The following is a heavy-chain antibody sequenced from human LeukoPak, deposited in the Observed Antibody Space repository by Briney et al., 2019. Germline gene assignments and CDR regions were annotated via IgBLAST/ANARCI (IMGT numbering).Heavy chain of an antibody. CDR1: GYTFSSHP. V-gene: IGHV1-18*01. J-gene: IGHJ3*01. D-gene: IGHD3-10*01. CDR3: ARGWGFHYYGSNMTPDAFDF. CDR2: ISPYNGNT. Sequence: ASVKVSCKASGYTFSSHPVAWVRQAPGQGLEWMGWISPYNGNTKSAQKVQGRVTMTTDTSTTTAYMELRSLRSDDTAVYYCARGWGFHYYGSNMTPDAFDFWGQGTMVTVSP.